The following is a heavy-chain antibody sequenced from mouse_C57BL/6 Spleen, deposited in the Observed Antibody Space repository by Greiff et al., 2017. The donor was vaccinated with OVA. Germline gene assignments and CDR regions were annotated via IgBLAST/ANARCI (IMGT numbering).Heavy chain of an antibody. Sequence: VQLQQSGPELVKPGASVKISCKASGYSFTSYYIHWVKQRPGQGLEWIGWIYPGSGNTKYNEKFKGKATLTADTSSSTAYMQLSSLTSEDSAVYYCARAGTGLFDYWGQGTTLTVSA. CDR1: GYSFTSYY. CDR3: ARAGTGLFDY. D-gene: IGHD4-1*01. V-gene: IGHV1-66*01. CDR2: IYPGSGNT. J-gene: IGHJ2*01.